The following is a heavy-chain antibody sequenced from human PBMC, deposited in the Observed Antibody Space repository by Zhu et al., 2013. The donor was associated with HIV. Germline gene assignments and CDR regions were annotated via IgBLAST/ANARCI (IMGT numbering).Heavy chain of an antibody. CDR3: ARGGTAAGEGFDP. V-gene: IGHV1-69*06. D-gene: IGHD6-13*01. J-gene: IGHJ5*02. CDR1: GGTFNTYG. CDR2: IIPIFGTA. Sequence: QVQLVQSGAEVRKPGSSVKVSCKASGGTFNTYGLSWVRQSPEQGLEWMGGIIPIFGTANYAQKFQGRVTITADKSTSTAYMEMSSLRSEDTAVYYCARGGTAAGEGFDPWGQGTLVTVSS.